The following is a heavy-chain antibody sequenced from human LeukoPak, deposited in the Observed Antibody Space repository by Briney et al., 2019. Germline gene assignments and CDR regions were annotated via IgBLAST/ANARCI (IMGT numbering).Heavy chain of an antibody. V-gene: IGHV3-21*01. CDR1: GFTFSIYM. J-gene: IGHJ4*02. CDR3: ATSWGFGDNY. Sequence: PGGSLRLSCAASGFTFSIYMMNWVRQAPGKGLEWVSSISGSSRYFSYADSLKGRFTISRDNAKNSLYLQMDSLGVEDTAFYYCATSWGFGDNYWGQGTLVTVSS. CDR2: ISGSSRYF. D-gene: IGHD3-10*01.